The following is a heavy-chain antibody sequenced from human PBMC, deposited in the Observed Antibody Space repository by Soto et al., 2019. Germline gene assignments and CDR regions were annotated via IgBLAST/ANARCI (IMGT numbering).Heavy chain of an antibody. D-gene: IGHD2-2*01. CDR2: INPSGGST. V-gene: IGHV1-46*03. Sequence: ASVKVSCKASGCTFTSYYMHWVRQAPGQGLEWMGIINPSGGSTSYAQKFQGRVTMTRDTSTSTVYMELSSLRSEDTAVYYCARSTSSHWFAPWGQGTLVTVSS. CDR1: GCTFTSYY. CDR3: ARSTSSHWFAP. J-gene: IGHJ5*02.